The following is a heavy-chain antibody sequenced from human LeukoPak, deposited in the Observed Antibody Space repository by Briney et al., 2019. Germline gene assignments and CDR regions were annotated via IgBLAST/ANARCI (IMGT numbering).Heavy chain of an antibody. CDR3: ARVSGITQNNWFDP. CDR2: IYYSGST. D-gene: IGHD3-10*01. Sequence: PSETLSLTCTVSGGSISSSSYYWGWVRQPPGKGLEWIGSIYYSGSTYYNPSRKSRVTISVDTSKNQFSLKLSSVTAADTAVYYCARVSGITQNNWFDPWGQGTLVTVSS. V-gene: IGHV4-39*07. CDR1: GGSISSSSYY. J-gene: IGHJ5*02.